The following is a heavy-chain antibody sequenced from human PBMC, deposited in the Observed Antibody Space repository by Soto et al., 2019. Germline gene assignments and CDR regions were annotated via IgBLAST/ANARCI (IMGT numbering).Heavy chain of an antibody. CDR2: IDSSGEK. CDR3: ARTNLAVAVSPWLDP. V-gene: IGHV2-26*01. D-gene: IGHD6-19*01. CDR1: GLSITDSEMG. J-gene: IGHJ5*02. Sequence: QVTLKESGPVLVKPTETLTLRCTVAGLSITDSEMGVSWIRQPPGQLLAWLAHIDSSGEKSYRTFLKSRLAISKDPANSEIVLTMTNMDLADTATYYCARTNLAVAVSPWLDPWRQGIPVTVSS.